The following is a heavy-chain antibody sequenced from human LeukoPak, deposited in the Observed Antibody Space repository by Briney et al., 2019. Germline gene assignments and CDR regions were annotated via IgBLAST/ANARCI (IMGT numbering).Heavy chain of an antibody. Sequence: GGSLRLSCVGSGFAAFENYGMSWVRQAPGKGLEWVSVITGSGGSTYYADSVKGRFTISRDNSKNTLYLQINSLRVEDTAVYYCARDQLGAVLYFDYWGQGTLVTVSS. J-gene: IGHJ4*02. CDR2: ITGSGGST. D-gene: IGHD1-1*01. CDR1: GFAAFENYG. V-gene: IGHV3-23*01. CDR3: ARDQLGAVLYFDY.